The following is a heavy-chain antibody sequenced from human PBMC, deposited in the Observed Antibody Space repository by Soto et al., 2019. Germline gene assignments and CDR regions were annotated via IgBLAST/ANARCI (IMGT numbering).Heavy chain of an antibody. Sequence: ASVKVSCKASGGTFSNYAFGWVRQAPGQGLEWMGEVIPMFGPPSYAQEFRGRVTITADESTSTVYVELSGVTSDDTAGDYCGIDYGTGGYLYYRGQGTMVTVSS. CDR1: GGTFSNYA. CDR3: GIDYGTGGYLYY. D-gene: IGHD2-8*02. V-gene: IGHV1-69*13. J-gene: IGHJ4*02. CDR2: VIPMFGPP.